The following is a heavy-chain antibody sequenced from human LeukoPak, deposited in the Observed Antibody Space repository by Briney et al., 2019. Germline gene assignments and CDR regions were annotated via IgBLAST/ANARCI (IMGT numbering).Heavy chain of an antibody. CDR3: AKESPQFDY. CDR1: GFTFSNYA. V-gene: IGHV3-23*01. J-gene: IGHJ4*02. CDR2: ITGSGGNT. Sequence: GASLRLSCAASGFTFSNYAMSWVRQAPGKGLEWVSAITGSGGNTYYADSVKGRFTISRDNSKNTVFLQMNSLRAEDTAVYYCAKESPQFDYWGQGALVTVSS.